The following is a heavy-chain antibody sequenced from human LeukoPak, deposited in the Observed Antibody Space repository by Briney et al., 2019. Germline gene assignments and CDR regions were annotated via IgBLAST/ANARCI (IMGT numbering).Heavy chain of an antibody. CDR2: IYYSGST. CDR1: GGSFSGYY. J-gene: IGHJ3*02. CDR3: ARDAILPFDI. V-gene: IGHV4-30-4*08. Sequence: SETLSPTCAVYGGSFSGYYWSWIRQPPGKGLEWIGYIYYSGSTYYNPSLKSRVTISVDTSKNQFSLKLSSVTAADTAVYYCARDAILPFDIWGQGTMVTVSS. D-gene: IGHD2-2*01.